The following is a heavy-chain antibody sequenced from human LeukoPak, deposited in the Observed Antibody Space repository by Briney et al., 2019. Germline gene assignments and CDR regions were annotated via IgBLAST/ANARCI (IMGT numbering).Heavy chain of an antibody. CDR1: GYIFTNYW. J-gene: IGHJ5*02. CDR3: ARRTGTTGWFDP. D-gene: IGHD1-7*01. Sequence: GESLKISCKASGYIFTNYWIGWVRQMPGKGLEWMGRIDPSDSYTNYSPSCQGHVTISADKSISTAYLQWSSLKASDTAIYYCARRTGTTGWFDPWGQGTLVTVSS. V-gene: IGHV5-10-1*01. CDR2: IDPSDSYT.